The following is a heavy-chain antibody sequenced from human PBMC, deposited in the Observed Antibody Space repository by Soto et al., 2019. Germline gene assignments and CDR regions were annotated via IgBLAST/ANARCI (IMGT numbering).Heavy chain of an antibody. CDR3: ARDIHRYSVDGY. V-gene: IGHV3-48*01. D-gene: IGHD4-4*01. J-gene: IGHJ4*01. CDR1: GFTFVSYS. Sequence: GGSLRLSCAASGFTFVSYSMNCVRQSPGQRLEWVSYISSRSETIYYAYSVNGLFTVSRDNSRDSLYLQMNNLRGDATTVYYCARDIHRYSVDGYLGHGTRVTVSS. CDR2: ISSRSETI.